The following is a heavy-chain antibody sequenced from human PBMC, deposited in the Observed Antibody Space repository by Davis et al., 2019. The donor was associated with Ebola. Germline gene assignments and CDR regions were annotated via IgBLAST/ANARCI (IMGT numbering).Heavy chain of an antibody. Sequence: GESLKISCAASGFTFRSYWMHWVRQALGKGLVWVSRINGDGSKIDYADSVKGRFTISRDNAKNALYLQMNTLRAEDTAVYYCARVPSGSYWRYLDYWGQGTLVTVSS. CDR1: GFTFRSYW. D-gene: IGHD1-26*01. V-gene: IGHV3-74*01. CDR3: ARVPSGSYWRYLDY. J-gene: IGHJ4*02. CDR2: INGDGSKI.